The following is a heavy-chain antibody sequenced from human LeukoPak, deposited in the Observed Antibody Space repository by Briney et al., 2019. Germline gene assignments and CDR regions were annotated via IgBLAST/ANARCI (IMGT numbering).Heavy chain of an antibody. CDR2: ISYDGSNK. CDR3: ASSPDYGEGVFHY. J-gene: IGHJ4*02. V-gene: IGHV3-30-3*01. Sequence: PGRSLRLSCAASGFTFSDYVMHWVRQAPGKGLEWVSLISYDGSNKYNADSVKGRFTISRDNSKNTLYLQMNSLRAEDTAVYYCASSPDYGEGVFHYWGQGTLVTVSS. D-gene: IGHD4-17*01. CDR1: GFTFSDYV.